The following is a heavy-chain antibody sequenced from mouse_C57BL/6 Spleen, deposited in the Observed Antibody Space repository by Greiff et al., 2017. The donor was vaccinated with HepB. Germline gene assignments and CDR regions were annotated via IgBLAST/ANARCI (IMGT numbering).Heavy chain of an antibody. CDR3: ARSPSTMVPYYYAMDY. V-gene: IGHV2-2*01. D-gene: IGHD2-2*01. J-gene: IGHJ4*01. CDR2: IWSGGST. CDR1: GFSLTSYG. Sequence: VMLVESGPGLVQPSQSLPITCTVSGFSLTSYGVHWVRQSPGKGLEWLGVIWSGGSTDYNAAFISRLSISKDNSKSQVFFKMNSLQADETAIYYCARSPSTMVPYYYAMDYWGQGTSVTVSS.